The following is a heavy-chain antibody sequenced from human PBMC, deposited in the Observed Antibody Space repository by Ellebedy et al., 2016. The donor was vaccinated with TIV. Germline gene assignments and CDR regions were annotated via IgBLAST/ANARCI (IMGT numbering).Heavy chain of an antibody. D-gene: IGHD3-10*01. CDR2: VNAGNGNT. J-gene: IGHJ6*02. V-gene: IGHV1-3*01. CDR3: AREHYYGSGSHVHYYYGMDV. CDR1: GYTFTSYA. Sequence: AASVKVSCKASGYTFTSYAIHWVRQAPGQRLEWMGWVNAGNGNTKYSQKFQGRVTITRDTSASTAYMELSSLRSEDTAVYYCAREHYYGSGSHVHYYYGMDVWGQGTTVTVSS.